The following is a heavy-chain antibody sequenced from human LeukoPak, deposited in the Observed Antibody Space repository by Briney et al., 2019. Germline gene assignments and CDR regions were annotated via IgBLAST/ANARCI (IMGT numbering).Heavy chain of an antibody. J-gene: IGHJ6*02. V-gene: IGHV3-74*01. CDR1: GFTLSNYW. CDR2: INADGSSA. D-gene: IGHD3-10*01. Sequence: GGSLRLSCAASGFTLSNYWMHWVRQAPGKGLVWVSRINADGSSASYTDSVKGRFTISRDNAKNTLYLQMNSLRAEDTAMYYCARDYGRSRDYGMDVWGQGTTVTVSS. CDR3: ARDYGRSRDYGMDV.